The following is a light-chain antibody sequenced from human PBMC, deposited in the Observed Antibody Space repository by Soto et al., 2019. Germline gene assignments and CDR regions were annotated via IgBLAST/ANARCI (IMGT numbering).Light chain of an antibody. Sequence: QSVLTQPRSVSGSPGQSVTISCTGTSSDVGGYNYVSWYQQHPGKAPKVMIYDVSERPSGVPDRFSGSKSGNTASLTISGLQAEDEADYYWSSYAGSPRYVFGTGTKLTVL. CDR2: DVS. CDR3: SSYAGSPRYV. V-gene: IGLV2-11*01. CDR1: SSDVGGYNY. J-gene: IGLJ1*01.